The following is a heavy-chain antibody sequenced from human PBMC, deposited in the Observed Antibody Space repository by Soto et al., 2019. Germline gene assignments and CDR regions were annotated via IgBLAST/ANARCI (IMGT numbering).Heavy chain of an antibody. CDR3: ALVSGGSRKLWNYHGMDF. V-gene: IGHV3-21*06. CDR2: ISRGSSYI. CDR1: GFTFSSYS. Sequence: EVQLVESGGGLVKPGGSLRLSCAASGFTFSSYSMNWVRQAPGKGLEWVSSISRGSSYIYYADSVKGRYTISIDNANNARKMQMNSEMAPDPEVYCRALVSGGSRKLWNYHGMDFCGQGTKVTVSS. J-gene: IGHJ6*02. D-gene: IGHD1-7*01.